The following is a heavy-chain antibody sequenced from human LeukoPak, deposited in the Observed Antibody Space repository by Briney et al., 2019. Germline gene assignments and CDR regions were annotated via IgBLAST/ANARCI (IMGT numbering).Heavy chain of an antibody. CDR3: ARYELGDHAFDF. CDR1: GFTVSSNY. J-gene: IGHJ3*01. Sequence: GGSLTLSCAPSGFTVSSNYMNWVRQAPGKGLEWVSVIYSGGSTYYVDSVKGRFTISRDNSKNPLYLQMNSLKAADPAVYYCARYELGDHAFDFWGQGTMVTVSS. V-gene: IGHV3-53*01. D-gene: IGHD3-16*01. CDR2: IYSGGST.